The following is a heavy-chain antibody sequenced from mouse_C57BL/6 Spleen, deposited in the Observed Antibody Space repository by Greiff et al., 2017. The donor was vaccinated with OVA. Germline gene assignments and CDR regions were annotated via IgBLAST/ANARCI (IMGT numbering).Heavy chain of an antibody. J-gene: IGHJ3*01. CDR2: IHPNSGST. CDR3: ARTDNTTGEDGFAY. CDR1: GYTFTSYW. D-gene: IGHD1-1*01. Sequence: QVQLQQPGAELVKPGASVKLSCKASGYTFTSYWMHWVKQRPGQGLEWIGMIHPNSGSTNYNEKFKSKATLTVDKSTSRAYMQLSSLTSEDSAVYYCARTDNTTGEDGFAYWGQGTLVTVSA. V-gene: IGHV1-64*01.